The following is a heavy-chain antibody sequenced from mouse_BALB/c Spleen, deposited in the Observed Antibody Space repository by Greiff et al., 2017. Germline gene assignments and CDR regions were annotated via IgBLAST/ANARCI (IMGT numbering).Heavy chain of an antibody. V-gene: IGHV5-9-3*01. Sequence: EVQRVESGGGLVKPGGSLKLSCAASGFTFSSYAMSWVRQTPEKRLEWVATISSGGSYTYYPDSVKGRFTISRDNAKNTLYLQMSSLRSEDTAMYYCARDSPFDYWGQGTTLTVSS. CDR3: ARDSPFDY. J-gene: IGHJ2*01. CDR2: ISSGGSYT. CDR1: GFTFSSYA.